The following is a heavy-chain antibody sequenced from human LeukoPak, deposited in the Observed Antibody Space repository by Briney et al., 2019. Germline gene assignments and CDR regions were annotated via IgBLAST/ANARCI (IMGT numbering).Heavy chain of an antibody. D-gene: IGHD6-25*01. CDR1: GYRFTSYW. CDR3: ARRTDSGWKWFDP. CDR2: IHPGEYER. J-gene: IGHJ5*02. Sequence: GESLKISCKASGYRFTSYWIGWVRQMPGKGLEWMGVIHPGEYERRYSPSFEGQVTISADRSISTAYMQWSSLKASDTGMYYCARRTDSGWKWFDPWGQGTLVTVSS. V-gene: IGHV5-51*01.